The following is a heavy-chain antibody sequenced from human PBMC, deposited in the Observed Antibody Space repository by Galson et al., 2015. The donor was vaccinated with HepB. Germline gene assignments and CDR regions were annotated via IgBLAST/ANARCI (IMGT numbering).Heavy chain of an antibody. Sequence: SVKVSCKASGYTFTTYNMHWVRQAPGQRLEWMGWINVGNGKTIYSQKFQGTVTITRDTSASTAYMELSSLRSEDTAVYFCARGGYTSSPPFVAFDIWGQGTTVTVSS. D-gene: IGHD6-13*01. CDR3: ARGGYTSSPPFVAFDI. J-gene: IGHJ3*02. CDR1: GYTFTTYN. CDR2: INVGNGKT. V-gene: IGHV1-3*01.